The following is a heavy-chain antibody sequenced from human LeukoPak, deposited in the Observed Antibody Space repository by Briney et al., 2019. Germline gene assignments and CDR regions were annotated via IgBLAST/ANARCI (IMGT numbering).Heavy chain of an antibody. CDR2: IKQDGSEK. J-gene: IGHJ4*02. CDR1: GFTSSSYW. CDR3: ARDRGSSGWYEFDY. D-gene: IGHD6-19*01. V-gene: IGHV3-7*01. Sequence: GGSLRLSCAASGFTSSSYWMSWVRQAPGKGLEWAANIKQDGSEKYYVDSVKGRFTISRDNAKNSLYPQMNSLRAEDTAVYYCARDRGSSGWYEFDYWGQGALVTVSS.